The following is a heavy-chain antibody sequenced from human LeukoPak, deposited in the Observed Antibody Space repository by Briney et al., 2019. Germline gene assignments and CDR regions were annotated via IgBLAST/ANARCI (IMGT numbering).Heavy chain of an antibody. Sequence: GGSRRLSCAASGFTFSTYAMNWVRQAPGKGLEWVSYISVDSDTIHYADSVKGRFTISRDNARNSLYLQMNSLRAEDTAVYFCARGRLVRTVPALFDPWGQGTLVTVSS. CDR3: ARGRLVRTVPALFDP. CDR2: ISVDSDTI. V-gene: IGHV3-48*04. J-gene: IGHJ5*02. D-gene: IGHD6-19*01. CDR1: GFTFSTYA.